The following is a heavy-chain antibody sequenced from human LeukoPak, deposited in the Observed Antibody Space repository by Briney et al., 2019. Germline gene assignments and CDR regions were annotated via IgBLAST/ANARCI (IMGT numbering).Heavy chain of an antibody. CDR2: ISYDGRNK. CDR1: GFTFSSYA. D-gene: IGHD5-12*01. CDR3: ARDRAGYAAFDY. V-gene: IGHV3-30*04. J-gene: IGHJ4*02. Sequence: PGGSLRLSCAASGFTFSSYAMHWVRQAPGKGLEWVAVISYDGRNKYYADSVKGRFTISRDNSKNTLYLQMNSLRAEDTAVYYCARDRAGYAAFDYWGQGILVTVSP.